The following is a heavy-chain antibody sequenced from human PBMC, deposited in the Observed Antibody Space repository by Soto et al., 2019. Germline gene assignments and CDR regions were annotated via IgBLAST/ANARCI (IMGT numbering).Heavy chain of an antibody. CDR3: ASRYCSSTACYGYLEY. V-gene: IGHV4-4*07. CDR2: IYPSGST. Sequence: PSETMSFTCTVSGGSISNYYWTWIRQPAGKGLEWIGRIYPSGSTNYNPSLKSRVTMSVDTSKRQFSLELSSVTAADTAIYYCASRYCSSTACYGYLEYWGQGTLVTVSS. J-gene: IGHJ4*02. D-gene: IGHD2-2*01. CDR1: GGSISNYY.